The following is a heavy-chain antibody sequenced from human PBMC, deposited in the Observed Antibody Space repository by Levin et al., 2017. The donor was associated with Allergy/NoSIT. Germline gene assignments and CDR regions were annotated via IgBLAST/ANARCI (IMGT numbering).Heavy chain of an antibody. CDR3: ARGGVTGPYYFDY. V-gene: IGHV3-48*02. D-gene: IGHD7-27*01. J-gene: IGHJ4*02. Sequence: LSLTCAASGFPFSSSSMNWVRQAPGKGLEWVSYISSSSSTIYYADSVKGRFTISRDNAKNSLYLQMNSLRDEDTAVYYCARGGVTGPYYFDYWGQGTLVTVSS. CDR1: GFPFSSSS. CDR2: ISSSSSTI.